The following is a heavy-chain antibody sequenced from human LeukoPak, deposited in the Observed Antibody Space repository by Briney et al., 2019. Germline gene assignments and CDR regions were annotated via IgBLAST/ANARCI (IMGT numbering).Heavy chain of an antibody. CDR1: GFTFSSYA. J-gene: IGHJ6*02. V-gene: IGHV3-23*01. CDR2: ISGSGGST. D-gene: IGHD2-2*01. Sequence: PGGSLRLSCAASGFTFSSYAMSWVRQAPGKGLEWVSAISGSGGSTYYADSVKGRFTISRDNSKNTLYLQMNSLRAEDTAVYYCARVTGYCSSTSCYEGYGMDAWGQGTTVTVSS. CDR3: ARVTGYCSSTSCYEGYGMDA.